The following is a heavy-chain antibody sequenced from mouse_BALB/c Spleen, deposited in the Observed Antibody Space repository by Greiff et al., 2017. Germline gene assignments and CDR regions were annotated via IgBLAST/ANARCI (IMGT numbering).Heavy chain of an antibody. V-gene: IGHV2-6-7*01. CDR2: IWGDGST. CDR3: ARVGNYDSMDY. Sequence: VQLQQSGPGLVAPSQSLSITCTVSGFSLTGYGVNWVRQPPGKGLEWLGMIWGDGSTDYNSALKSRLSISKDNSKSQVFLKMNSLQTDDTARYYCARVGNYDSMDYWGQGTSVTVSS. J-gene: IGHJ4*01. CDR1: GFSLTGYG. D-gene: IGHD2-1*01.